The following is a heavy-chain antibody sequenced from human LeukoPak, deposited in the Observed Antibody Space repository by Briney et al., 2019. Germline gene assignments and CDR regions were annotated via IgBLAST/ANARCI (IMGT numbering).Heavy chain of an antibody. V-gene: IGHV5-51*01. J-gene: IGHJ3*01. CDR2: IYPVVSDT. CDR3: ARPNITSYYDSSGYDAFDV. D-gene: IGHD3-22*01. CDR1: GSNFSTYW. Sequence: GGSLEISCQRSGSNFSTYWGAWVRKLPGKGLEWMGIIYPVVSDTRYSPSFQGHVPISADNPINTAYLQWSTLTASDTAMYFCARPNITSYYDSSGYDAFDVWGQGTLVAVSS.